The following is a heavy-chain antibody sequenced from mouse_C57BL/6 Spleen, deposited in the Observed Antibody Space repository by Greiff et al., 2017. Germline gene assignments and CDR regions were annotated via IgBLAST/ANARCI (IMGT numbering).Heavy chain of an antibody. CDR1: GIDFGRYW. CDR3: ARQRYFDV. J-gene: IGHJ1*03. CDR2: INPDSSTI. Sequence: DVKLLQSGGGLVQPGGSLKLSCAASGIDFGRYWMSWVRRAPGKGLEWIGEINPDSSTINYAPSLKDKFIISRDNAKNTLYLQMSKVRSEDTALYYCARQRYFDVWGTGTTVTVSS. V-gene: IGHV4-1*01.